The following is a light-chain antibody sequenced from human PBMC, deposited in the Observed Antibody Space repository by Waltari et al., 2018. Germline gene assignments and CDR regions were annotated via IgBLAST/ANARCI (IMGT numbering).Light chain of an antibody. CDR1: QSVSSN. Sequence: EIVMTHSPATLSVSPGEKAILSCRASQSVSSNLARYQQQPGQAPRLLIYGASTRAPGIAGRFSGSGSGTEFTLTISSLQSEDFAVYFCQQYNNWPPTFGPGTKVDIK. CDR2: GAS. V-gene: IGKV3-15*01. CDR3: QQYNNWPPT. J-gene: IGKJ3*01.